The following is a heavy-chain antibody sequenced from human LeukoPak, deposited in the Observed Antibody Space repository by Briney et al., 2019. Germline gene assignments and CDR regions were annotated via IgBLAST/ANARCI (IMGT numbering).Heavy chain of an antibody. CDR2: IHHSGST. Sequence: PSETLSLTCTVSGYSISSSYYWGWIRQPPGKGLEWIGTIHHSGSTFYNPSLKSRVTISVDTSKNQFSLKLSSVTAADTAVYYCARDANWNYGYWGQGTLVTVSS. V-gene: IGHV4-38-2*02. J-gene: IGHJ4*02. CDR1: GYSISSSYY. D-gene: IGHD1-7*01. CDR3: ARDANWNYGY.